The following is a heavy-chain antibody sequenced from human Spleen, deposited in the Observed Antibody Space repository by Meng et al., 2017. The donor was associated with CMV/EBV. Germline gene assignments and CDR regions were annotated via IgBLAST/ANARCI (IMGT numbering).Heavy chain of an antibody. CDR1: GFTFSSYE. Sequence: GESLKISCAASGFTFSSYEMNWVRQAPGKGLEWVSGISGSGGSTYYADSVKGRLTISRDNSKSTLYLQMNSLRAEDTAIYYCAKVDIVVVPAAILIIAEYFHHWARAPWSPSPQ. CDR3: AKVDIVVVPAAILIIAEYFHH. V-gene: IGHV3-23*01. CDR2: ISGSGGST. D-gene: IGHD2-2*02. J-gene: IGHJ1*01.